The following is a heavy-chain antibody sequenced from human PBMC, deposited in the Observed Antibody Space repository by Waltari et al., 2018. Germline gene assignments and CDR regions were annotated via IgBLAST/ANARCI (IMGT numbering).Heavy chain of an antibody. CDR3: ARDRGYFDY. CDR2: IKEDGVEK. Sequence: EVQLVESGGGLVQPGGSLRLSGAASGLTFSKFWRSWVRQAPGKGLEWVASIKEDGVEKYYVDSLKGRIIISRDNAKNSLYLQMNSLRVEDTAVYYCARDRGYFDYWGLGTLVTVSS. CDR1: GLTFSKFW. V-gene: IGHV3-7*01. J-gene: IGHJ4*02. D-gene: IGHD3-10*01.